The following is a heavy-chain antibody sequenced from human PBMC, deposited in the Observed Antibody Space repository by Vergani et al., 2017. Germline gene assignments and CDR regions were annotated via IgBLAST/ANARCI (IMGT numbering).Heavy chain of an antibody. CDR1: GFTFSTYA. CDR3: AKSRASLDLWGEHFQH. Sequence: EVHLLESGGGLRQPGGSLKLSCAASGFTFSTYAMSWVRQVPGKGLEWVATIDNSGRSIYYTDSVKGRFTISRDNSKSTLFLQMNSLSAEDTALYYCAKSRASLDLWGEHFQHWGRGTLVTVSS. D-gene: IGHD3-16*01. J-gene: IGHJ1*01. CDR2: IDNSGRSI. V-gene: IGHV3-23*01.